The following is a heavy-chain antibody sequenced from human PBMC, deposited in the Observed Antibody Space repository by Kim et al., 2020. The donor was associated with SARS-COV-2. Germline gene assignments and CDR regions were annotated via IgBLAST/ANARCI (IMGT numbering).Heavy chain of an antibody. J-gene: IGHJ2*01. CDR1: GFTFSSYG. V-gene: IGHV3-33*05. CDR2: ISYDGSNK. Sequence: GGSLRLSCAASGFTFSSYGMHWVRQAPGKGLEWVAVISYDGSNKYYADSVKGRFTISRDNSKNTLYLQMNSLRAEDTAVYYCARESYYGSGSYYNDWYF. CDR3: ARESYYGSGSYYNDWYF. D-gene: IGHD3-10*01.